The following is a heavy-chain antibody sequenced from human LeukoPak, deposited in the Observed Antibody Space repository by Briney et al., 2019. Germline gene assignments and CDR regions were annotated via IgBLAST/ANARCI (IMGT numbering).Heavy chain of an antibody. D-gene: IGHD5-12*01. CDR3: ARYSGYSYYYYYGMDV. CDR2: IIPILGIA. J-gene: IGHJ6*02. Sequence: GASVKVSCKASGGTFSSYAISWVRQALGQGLEWMGRIIPILGIANYAQKFQGRVTITADKSTSTAYMELSSLRSEDTAVYYCARYSGYSYYYYYGMDVWGQGTTVTVSS. CDR1: GGTFSSYA. V-gene: IGHV1-69*04.